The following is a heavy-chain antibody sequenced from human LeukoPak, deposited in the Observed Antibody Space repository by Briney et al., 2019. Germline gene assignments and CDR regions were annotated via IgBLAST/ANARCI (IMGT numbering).Heavy chain of an antibody. J-gene: IGHJ4*02. CDR1: GGSISRSSYY. CDR2: IYYSGST. CDR3: AREWDSSGPYFDY. Sequence: SETLSLTCTVSGGSISRSSYYWGWIRQPPGKGLEWIGSIYYSGSTFYNPSLKSRVTISVDTSKNQFSLKLSSVTAADTAVYYCAREWDSSGPYFDYWGQGTLVTVSS. V-gene: IGHV4-39*07. D-gene: IGHD3-22*01.